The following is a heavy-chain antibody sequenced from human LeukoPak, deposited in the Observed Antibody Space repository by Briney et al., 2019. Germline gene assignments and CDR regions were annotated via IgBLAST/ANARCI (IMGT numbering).Heavy chain of an antibody. D-gene: IGHD6-6*01. V-gene: IGHV1-2*02. CDR3: AREHSSSSGKVFDY. CDR2: INPNSGGT. CDR1: GYTFTGYY. Sequence: ASVKVSCKASGYTFTGYYIHWVRQAPGQGLAWMGWINPNSGGTNYAQNFQGRVTMTRDTSISTAYMELSRLRSDDTAMYYCAREHSSSSGKVFDYWGQGTLVTVSS. J-gene: IGHJ4*02.